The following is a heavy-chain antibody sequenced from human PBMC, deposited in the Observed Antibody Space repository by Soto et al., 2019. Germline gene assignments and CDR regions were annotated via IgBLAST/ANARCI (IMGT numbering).Heavy chain of an antibody. V-gene: IGHV1-18*04. CDR1: GYTFTSYG. Sequence: QVQLVQSGAEVKKPGASVKVSCKASGYTFTSYGISWVRQAPGQGLEWMGWISAYNGNTNYAQKLQGRVTMTTDTSASTAYMELRSLRSDDTAVYYCARDRSAAAGRWGYYYYGMDVWGQGTTVTVSS. J-gene: IGHJ6*02. CDR2: ISAYNGNT. CDR3: ARDRSAAAGRWGYYYYGMDV. D-gene: IGHD6-13*01.